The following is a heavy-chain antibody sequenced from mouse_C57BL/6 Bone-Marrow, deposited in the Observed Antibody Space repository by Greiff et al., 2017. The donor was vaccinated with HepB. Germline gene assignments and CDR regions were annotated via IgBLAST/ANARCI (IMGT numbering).Heavy chain of an antibody. CDR2: IYPSDSET. D-gene: IGHD2-1*01. CDR3: AREVYYGHWDYFDY. CDR1: GYTFTSYW. Sequence: QVQLQQPGAELVRPGSSVKLSCKASGYTFTSYWMDWVKQRPGQGLEWIGNIYPSDSETHYNQKFKDKATLTVDKSSSTAYMQLSSLTSEDSAVYYGAREVYYGHWDYFDYWGQGTTLTVSS. J-gene: IGHJ2*01. V-gene: IGHV1-61*01.